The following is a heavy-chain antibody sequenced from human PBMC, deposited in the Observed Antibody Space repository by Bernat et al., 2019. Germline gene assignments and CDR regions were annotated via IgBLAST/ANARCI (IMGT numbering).Heavy chain of an antibody. Sequence: EVQLVESGGGLVQPGGSLRLSCAASGFTVSSNYMSWVRQAPGKGLEWVSVIYSGGSTYYADSVKGRFTISRDNSKNTLYLQMNSLRDEDTAVYYCARDNRLRYFDWLSDAFDIWGQGTMVTVSS. CDR3: ARDNRLRYFDWLSDAFDI. V-gene: IGHV3-66*01. D-gene: IGHD3-9*01. CDR2: IYSGGST. CDR1: GFTVSSNY. J-gene: IGHJ3*02.